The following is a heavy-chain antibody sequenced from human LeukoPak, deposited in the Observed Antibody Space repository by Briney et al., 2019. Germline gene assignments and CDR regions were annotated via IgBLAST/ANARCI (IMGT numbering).Heavy chain of an antibody. CDR1: GFTFSSYG. V-gene: IGHV3-30*02. CDR2: IRYDGSNK. CDR3: AKIGWGAGSNYYYYYMDV. D-gene: IGHD1-26*01. J-gene: IGHJ6*03. Sequence: GGSLRLSCAASGFTFSSYGMHWVRQAPGKGLEWVAFIRYDGSNKYYADSVKGRFTISRDNSKNTLYLQMNSLRAEDTAVYYCAKIGWGAGSNYYYYYMDVWGKGTTVTISS.